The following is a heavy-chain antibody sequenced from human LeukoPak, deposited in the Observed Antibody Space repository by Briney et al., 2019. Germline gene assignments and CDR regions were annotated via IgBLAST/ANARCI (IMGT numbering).Heavy chain of an antibody. CDR3: ALAGDRIGRNAFDI. J-gene: IGHJ3*02. CDR2: ISGSGGGT. Sequence: GGSLRLSCAASGFTFSSYAMSWVRQAPGKGLEWVSAISGSGGGTYYADSVKGRFIISRDNSKNTLYLQMNSLRAEDTAVYYCALAGDRIGRNAFDIWGQGTMVTVSS. D-gene: IGHD3-10*01. CDR1: GFTFSSYA. V-gene: IGHV3-23*01.